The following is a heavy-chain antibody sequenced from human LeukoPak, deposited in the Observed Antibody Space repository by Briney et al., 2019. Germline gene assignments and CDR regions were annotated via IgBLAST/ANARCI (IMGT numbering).Heavy chain of an antibody. CDR2: IYHSGST. V-gene: IGHV4-4*02. D-gene: IGHD2-15*01. CDR3: ARGPVVVAATPYYYYGMDV. J-gene: IGHJ6*02. Sequence: SGTLSLTCAVSGGSISSSNWWSWVRQPPGKGLEWIGEIYHSGSTNYNPSLKSRVTISVDKSKNQFSLKLSSVTAADTAVYYCARGPVVVAATPYYYYGMDVWGQGTTVTVSS. CDR1: GGSISSSNW.